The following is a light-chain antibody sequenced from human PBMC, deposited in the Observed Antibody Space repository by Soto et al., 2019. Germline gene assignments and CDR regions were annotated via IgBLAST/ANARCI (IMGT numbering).Light chain of an antibody. CDR2: NAD. Sequence: DIQITQSPSTLSASVGDRVTISCRASQDINRWLALYQQKPGKAPKILIYNADTLESGVPSRFSGSGYGTEFILTISSLQPDDFATYYCQQFSLYWAFGQGTKVDIK. CDR3: QQFSLYWA. V-gene: IGKV1-5*01. J-gene: IGKJ1*01. CDR1: QDINRW.